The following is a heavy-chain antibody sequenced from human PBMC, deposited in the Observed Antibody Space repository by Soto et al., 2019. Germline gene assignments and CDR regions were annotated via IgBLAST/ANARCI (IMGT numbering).Heavy chain of an antibody. CDR1: GGSTSSGGYY. CDR2: IHYTGST. V-gene: IGHV4-31*03. Sequence: QVQLQESGPGLVMPSQTLSLTCTVSGGSTSSGGYYWSWIRQHPGKGLEWIGYIHYTGSTYYNPSLKSRVTLSADTSKNQFSLKVNSVTAADTAVDYCARARRDGYNYFDSWGPGTLVTVPS. J-gene: IGHJ4*02. CDR3: ARARRDGYNYFDS. D-gene: IGHD5-12*01.